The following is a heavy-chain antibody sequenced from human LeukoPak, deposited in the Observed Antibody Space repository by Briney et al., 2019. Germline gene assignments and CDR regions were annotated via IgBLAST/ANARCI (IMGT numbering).Heavy chain of an antibody. CDR3: AKSLGAPDDY. Sequence: GGSLRLSCAASGXTFSTYWFHWVRQPPGRGLVWVSRINSDGSSTSYADSVKGRFTVSRDNAKNTLYLQMNSLRAEDTAVYYRAKSLGAPDDYWGQGTLVTVSS. CDR2: INSDGSST. CDR1: GXTFSTYW. V-gene: IGHV3-74*01. J-gene: IGHJ4*02. D-gene: IGHD1-26*01.